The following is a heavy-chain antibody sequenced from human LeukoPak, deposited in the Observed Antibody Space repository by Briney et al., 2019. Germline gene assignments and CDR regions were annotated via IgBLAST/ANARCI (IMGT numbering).Heavy chain of an antibody. D-gene: IGHD3-10*01. CDR2: INHSGGT. V-gene: IGHV4-34*01. CDR1: GGSFSGYS. Sequence: SETPSLTCAVYGGSFSGYSWNWIRQPPVKGLEWIGEINHSGGTNYNPSLKSRVTISVDTSKKQFSLKLSSVTAADTAVYYCARGVDYYGVWGQGTLVTVSS. J-gene: IGHJ4*02. CDR3: ARGVDYYGV.